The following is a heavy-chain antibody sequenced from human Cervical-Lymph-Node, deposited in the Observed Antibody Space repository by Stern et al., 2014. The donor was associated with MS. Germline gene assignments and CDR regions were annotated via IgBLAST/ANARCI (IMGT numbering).Heavy chain of an antibody. Sequence: EVQLLESGGTLVQPGGSLRLSCAASGFTFSSYAMSWVRQAPGKGLEWVSVISGSDGSTFYADSVKGRFTMSRDNSKNTLFLQMNSLRAEDTAVYYCAKVYGSGPFDYWGQGTLVTVSS. CDR3: AKVYGSGPFDY. CDR1: GFTFSSYA. D-gene: IGHD6-19*01. V-gene: IGHV3-23*01. J-gene: IGHJ4*02. CDR2: ISGSDGST.